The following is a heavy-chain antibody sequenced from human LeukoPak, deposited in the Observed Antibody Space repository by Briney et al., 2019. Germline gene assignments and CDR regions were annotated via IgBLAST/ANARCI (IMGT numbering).Heavy chain of an antibody. D-gene: IGHD3-16*02. CDR2: IYYSGST. V-gene: IGHV4-30-4*01. CDR3: ARGPNYVWGSYRYFDY. J-gene: IGHJ4*02. CDR1: GGSISSGDYY. Sequence: SETLSLTCTVSGGSISSGDYYWSWIRQLPGKGLEWIGYIYYSGSTSYNPSLKSRVTISVDTSKNQFSQKLTSVTAADTAVYYCARGPNYVWGSYRYFDYWGQGTLVTVSS.